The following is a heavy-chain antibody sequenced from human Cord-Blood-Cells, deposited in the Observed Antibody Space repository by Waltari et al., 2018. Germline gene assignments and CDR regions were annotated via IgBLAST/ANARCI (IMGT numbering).Heavy chain of an antibody. CDR1: GRSISSYY. D-gene: IGHD2-2*01. Sequence: QVQLQESGPGLVKPSETLSLTCTVSGRSISSYYSSWIRQPAVQGLEWIGRIYTSGSTNYNPSLKSRVTMSVDTSKNQFSLKLSSVTAADTAVYYCARDVGAEYIVVVPAARYSGYDYAFDIWGQGTMVTVSS. V-gene: IGHV4-4*07. CDR3: ARDVGAEYIVVVPAARYSGYDYAFDI. J-gene: IGHJ3*02. CDR2: IYTSGST.